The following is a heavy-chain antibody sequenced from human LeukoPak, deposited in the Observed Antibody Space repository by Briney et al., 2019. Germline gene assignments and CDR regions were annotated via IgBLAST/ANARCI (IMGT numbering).Heavy chain of an antibody. Sequence: GGSLRLSCAASGFTFSGSAMHWVRQASGKGLEWVGRIRSKANSYATAYAASVKGRFTISRDDSKNTAYLQMNSLKTEDTAVYYCTRRVEGFGNWFDPWGQGTLVTVSS. V-gene: IGHV3-73*01. J-gene: IGHJ5*02. D-gene: IGHD3-3*01. CDR2: IRSKANSYAT. CDR1: GFTFSGSA. CDR3: TRRVEGFGNWFDP.